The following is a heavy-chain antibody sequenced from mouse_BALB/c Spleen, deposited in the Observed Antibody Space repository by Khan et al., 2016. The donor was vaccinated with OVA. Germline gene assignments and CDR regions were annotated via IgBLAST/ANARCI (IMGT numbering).Heavy chain of an antibody. CDR2: IYPESGNT. CDR1: GYTFTDYY. Sequence: QVQLKESGAELARPGASVKLSCKASGYTFTDYYLNWVKQRTGQGLEWIGDIYPESGNTYYNERFKGKATLTADKSSSTAYMQLSSLASEDSAVYFCARSGTGSFACWGQGTLVTVSA. CDR3: ARSGTGSFAC. J-gene: IGHJ3*01. D-gene: IGHD4-1*01. V-gene: IGHV1-77*01.